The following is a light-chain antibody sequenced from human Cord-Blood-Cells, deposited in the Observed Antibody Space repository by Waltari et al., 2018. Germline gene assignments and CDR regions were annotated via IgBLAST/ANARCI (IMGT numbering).Light chain of an antibody. J-gene: IGKJ2*01. CDR1: QSVSSSY. Sequence: ELGWTHSPGTLSLSPGERATLSCRASQSVSSSYLAWYQQKPGQAPRLLIYGASSRATGIPDRFSGSGSGTDFTLTISRLEPEDFAVYYCQQYGSSPAMYTFGQGTKLEIK. CDR3: QQYGSSPAMYT. V-gene: IGKV3-20*01. CDR2: GAS.